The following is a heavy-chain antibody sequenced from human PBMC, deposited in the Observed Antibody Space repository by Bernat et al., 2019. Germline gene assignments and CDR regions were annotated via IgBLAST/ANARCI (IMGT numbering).Heavy chain of an antibody. CDR2: ISGSGDAT. V-gene: IGHV3-23*01. CDR1: GFSFSSYA. D-gene: IGHD3-10*01. J-gene: IGHJ5*02. CDR3: ARDVRGSGNYGWFDH. Sequence: EVQLLESGGGLVQPGGSLRISCEASGFSFSSYAMSWVRQAPGKGLEWVSSISGSGDATYSADSVKGRFTVSRDNSKNTLYLQMNSLRVDDTAVYYCARDVRGSGNYGWFDHWGQGTLVTVST.